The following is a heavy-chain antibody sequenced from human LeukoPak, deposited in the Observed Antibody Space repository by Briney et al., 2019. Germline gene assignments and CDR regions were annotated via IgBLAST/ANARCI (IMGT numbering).Heavy chain of an antibody. Sequence: SETLSLTCTVSGGSISSSSYYWGWIRQPPGKGLEWIGSIYYSGSTYYNPSLKSRVTISVDTSKNQFSLKLSSATAADTAVYYCAGESSGAFDIWGQGTMVTVSS. CDR3: AGESSGAFDI. CDR2: IYYSGST. V-gene: IGHV4-39*07. J-gene: IGHJ3*02. CDR1: GGSISSSSYY.